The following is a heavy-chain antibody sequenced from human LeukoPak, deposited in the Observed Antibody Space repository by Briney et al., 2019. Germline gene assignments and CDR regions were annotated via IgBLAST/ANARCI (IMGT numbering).Heavy chain of an antibody. Sequence: PSETLSLTCNVSGGSVSSSNYHWSWIRQPPGNGLEWIGYFSSSGSTNYKASLKSRVSISADTSKNQFSLKLRSVTAADTAVYYCARDGSLGFGELFGAFDIWGQGTMVTVSS. CDR1: GGSVSSSNYH. D-gene: IGHD3-10*01. CDR3: ARDGSLGFGELFGAFDI. V-gene: IGHV4-61*01. CDR2: FSSSGST. J-gene: IGHJ3*02.